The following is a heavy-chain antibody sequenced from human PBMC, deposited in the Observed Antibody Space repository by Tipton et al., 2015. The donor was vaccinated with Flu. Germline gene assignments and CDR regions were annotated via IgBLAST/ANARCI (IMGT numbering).Heavy chain of an antibody. V-gene: IGHV4-4*07. Sequence: TLSLTCTVSGGSISSYYWSWIRQPAGKGLEWIGRIYTSGSTNYNPSLKSRVTMSVDTSKNQFSLKLSSVTAADTAVYYCARDDFWSGYSAGFDPWGQGTLVTVSS. D-gene: IGHD3-3*01. CDR2: IYTSGST. CDR1: GGSISSYY. CDR3: ARDDFWSGYSAGFDP. J-gene: IGHJ5*02.